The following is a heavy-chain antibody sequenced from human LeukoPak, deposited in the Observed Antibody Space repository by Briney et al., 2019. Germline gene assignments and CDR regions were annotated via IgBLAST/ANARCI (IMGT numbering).Heavy chain of an antibody. CDR1: GYTFTSYY. CDR3: ARDKGGQQWDY. J-gene: IGHJ4*02. CDR2: NNPNTGGT. Sequence: ASVKVSCKASGYTFTSYYIHWVRQAPGQGLEWVGWNNPNTGGTSYAQNFKGRVTMTRDTSINTAYMEASSLTSDNTAVYYCARDKGGQQWDYWGQGTLVTVSS. V-gene: IGHV1-2*02. D-gene: IGHD6-19*01.